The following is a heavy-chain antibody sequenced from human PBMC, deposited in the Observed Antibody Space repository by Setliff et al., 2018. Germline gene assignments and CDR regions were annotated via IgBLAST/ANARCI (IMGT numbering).Heavy chain of an antibody. CDR3: AKVIGGYPPKPSDY. CDR1: GFTFGSYG. J-gene: IGHJ4*02. D-gene: IGHD3-16*02. V-gene: IGHV3-30*02. CDR2: IWYDGSNK. Sequence: LRLSCAASGFTFGSYGMYWVRQAPGKGLEWVALIWYDGSNKYYADSVKGRFTISRDNSKNTLYLQMSSLRPEDTAVYYCAKVIGGYPPKPSDYWGQGALVTVSS.